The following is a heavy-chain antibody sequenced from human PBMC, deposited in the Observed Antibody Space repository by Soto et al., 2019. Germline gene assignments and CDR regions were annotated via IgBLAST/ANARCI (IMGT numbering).Heavy chain of an antibody. V-gene: IGHV3-23*01. J-gene: IGHJ5*02. D-gene: IGHD2-21*01. CDR2: ITGSGYTT. CDR1: GFTFSSYA. Sequence: GGSLILSCAGSGFTFSSYAMSWVRQAPGRGLEWVSAITGSGYTTYYADSVKGRFTISRDNSKNTLYLQMNSLRAEDTAVYYCAKVPPIVVVNARDNWFDPWGQGTLVTVSS. CDR3: AKVPPIVVVNARDNWFDP.